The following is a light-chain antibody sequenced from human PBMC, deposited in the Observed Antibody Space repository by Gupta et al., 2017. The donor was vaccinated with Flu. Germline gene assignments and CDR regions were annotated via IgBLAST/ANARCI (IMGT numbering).Light chain of an antibody. CDR2: LGS. CDR3: RQALQTPRT. V-gene: IGKV2-28*01. Sequence: DIVMTQSPLSLPVTPGEPASISCRSSQSLLHSNGYNYLDWYLQKPGQSPQLLIYLGSNRASGVPDRFSGSGSGTXFTLKIXRVEAADVGVTYCRQALQTPRTFGXGTKVEIK. J-gene: IGKJ1*01. CDR1: QSLLHSNGYNY.